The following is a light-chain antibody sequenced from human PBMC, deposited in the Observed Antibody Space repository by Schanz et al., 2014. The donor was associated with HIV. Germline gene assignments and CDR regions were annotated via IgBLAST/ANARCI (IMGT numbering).Light chain of an antibody. J-gene: IGLJ3*02. CDR3: ATWDNSLSALV. V-gene: IGLV1-51*01. CDR2: GTH. Sequence: QSVLTQPPSVSAAPGQRVTISCSGSAFNVGQNYVSWYQQFPGTAPKLLIYGTHDRLSEIPDRFSGSKTGTSATLAIVGLQTGDEADYYCATWDNSLSALVFGGGTKLTVL. CDR1: AFNVGQNY.